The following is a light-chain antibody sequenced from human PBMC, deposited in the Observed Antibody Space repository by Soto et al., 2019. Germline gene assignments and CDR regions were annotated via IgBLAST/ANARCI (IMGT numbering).Light chain of an antibody. V-gene: IGKV1-5*01. CDR3: QQYNSFVT. Sequence: DIQMTQSPSTLSASVGDRVTITCRASQRISSWLAWYQQKPGKAPKLLIYDASSLQSGVPSRFSGSGSGTEFTLTISSLQPDDFATYYCQQYNSFVTFGQGTKVDI. J-gene: IGKJ1*01. CDR2: DAS. CDR1: QRISSW.